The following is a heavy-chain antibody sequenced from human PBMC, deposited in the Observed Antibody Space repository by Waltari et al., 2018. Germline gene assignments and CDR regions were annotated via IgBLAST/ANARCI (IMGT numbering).Heavy chain of an antibody. J-gene: IGHJ4*02. D-gene: IGHD3-22*01. Sequence: EVQLVESGGGLVQPGGSLRLSCEVSGFTFSNYWMHWVRQVPGKGLVCVSRIKHDGTGTIYADSVHGRFTISRDNGKNTLYLQMKRLRGEDTAVYFCGRGYNDRRLDYWGQGTLVTVSS. CDR1: GFTFSNYW. V-gene: IGHV3-74*01. CDR2: IKHDGTGT. CDR3: GRGYNDRRLDY.